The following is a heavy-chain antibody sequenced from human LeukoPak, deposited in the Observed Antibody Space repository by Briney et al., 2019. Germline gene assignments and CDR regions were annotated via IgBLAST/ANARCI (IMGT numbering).Heavy chain of an antibody. Sequence: GGSLRLSCAASGFTFSSYAMSSVRQAPGKGLEWVSAISGSGGSTYYADSVKGRFTISRDNSKNTLYLQMNSLRAEDTAVYYCAKDSEDGDYVFDYWGQGTLVTVSS. CDR2: ISGSGGST. V-gene: IGHV3-23*01. D-gene: IGHD4-17*01. CDR3: AKDSEDGDYVFDY. CDR1: GFTFSSYA. J-gene: IGHJ4*02.